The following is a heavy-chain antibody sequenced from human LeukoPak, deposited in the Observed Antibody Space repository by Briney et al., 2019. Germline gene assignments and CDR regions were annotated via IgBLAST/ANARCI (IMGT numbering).Heavy chain of an antibody. D-gene: IGHD3-22*01. CDR1: GVSLSGYY. V-gene: IGHV4-34*01. Sequence: SETLSLTCAVSGVSLSGYYWGWIRQTPGKGLEWIGEINHSGSTNYNPSLKSRVTISVDTSKNQFSLKLSSVTAADTAVYYCPRRWLFVRPFDYWGQGTLVTVSS. J-gene: IGHJ4*02. CDR2: INHSGST. CDR3: PRRWLFVRPFDY.